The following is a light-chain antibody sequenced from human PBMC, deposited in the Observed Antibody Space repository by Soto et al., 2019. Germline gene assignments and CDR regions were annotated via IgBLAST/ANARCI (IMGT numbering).Light chain of an antibody. CDR1: QSVSSSY. CDR2: GAS. V-gene: IGKV3-20*01. CDR3: HQYGSSPPRT. J-gene: IGKJ2*01. Sequence: EIVLTQSPGTLSLYPGERATLSCRASQSVSSSYLAWYQQKPGQAPRLLIFGASSRATGIPDRFSGSGSGTDFTLTISRLEPEDFAVYYCHQYGSSPPRTFGQGTQLEIK.